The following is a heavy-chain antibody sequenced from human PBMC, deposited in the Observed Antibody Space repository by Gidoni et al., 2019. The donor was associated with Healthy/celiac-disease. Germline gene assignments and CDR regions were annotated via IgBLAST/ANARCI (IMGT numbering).Heavy chain of an antibody. CDR1: GCSVSSGSYF. CDR2: IYYSGST. Sequence: QVQLQESGPGLVKPSETLSLTCTVSGCSVSSGSYFWSWIRQPPGKGLEWIGYIYYSGSTNYNPSLKSRVTISVDTSKNQFSLKLSSVTAADTAVYYCAREMATIGGEFDYWGQGTLVTVSS. D-gene: IGHD3-10*01. CDR3: AREMATIGGEFDY. J-gene: IGHJ4*02. V-gene: IGHV4-61*01.